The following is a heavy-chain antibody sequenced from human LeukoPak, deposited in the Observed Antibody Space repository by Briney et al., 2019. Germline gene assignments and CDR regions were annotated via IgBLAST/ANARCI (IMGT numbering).Heavy chain of an antibody. Sequence: GGSLRLSCAASGFTFSNAWMSWVRQAPGKGLKWVGRIKSKTDGGTTDYAAPVKGRFTISRDDSKNTLYLQMNSLKTEDTAVYYCTTGFLEWLSLKQYYFDYWGQGTLVTVSS. J-gene: IGHJ4*02. CDR1: GFTFSNAW. CDR3: TTGFLEWLSLKQYYFDY. V-gene: IGHV3-15*01. CDR2: IKSKTDGGTT. D-gene: IGHD3-3*01.